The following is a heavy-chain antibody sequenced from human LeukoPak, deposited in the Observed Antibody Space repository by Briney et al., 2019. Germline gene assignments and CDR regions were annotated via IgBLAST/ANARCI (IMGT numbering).Heavy chain of an antibody. CDR3: ARDRGSSCHVDY. CDR1: GYTFTRYY. D-gene: IGHD6-13*01. J-gene: IGHJ4*02. CDR2: INPSSGGT. Sequence: ASVKVSCKTSGYTFTRYYIHWVRQAPGQGLEWMGWINPSSGGTEYAQRFQGRVTMTGDTSISTAYMELSSLRSDDTAVYYCARDRGSSCHVDYWGQGTLVTVSS. V-gene: IGHV1-2*02.